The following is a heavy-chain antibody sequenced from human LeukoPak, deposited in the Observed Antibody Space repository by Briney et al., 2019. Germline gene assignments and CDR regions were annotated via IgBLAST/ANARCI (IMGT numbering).Heavy chain of an antibody. CDR1: GFTFSSYA. D-gene: IGHD1-14*01. J-gene: IGHJ1*01. V-gene: IGHV3-23*01. Sequence: GGSLRLSCAASGFTFSSYAMSWVRQAPGKGLEWVSAISDSGGSTYFPDSVKGRFTISRDNSKNTLYLQMNSLRAEDRAVCYCAKDLTGGQSAEYFQNWGQGTLVSVSS. CDR2: ISDSGGST. CDR3: AKDLTGGQSAEYFQN.